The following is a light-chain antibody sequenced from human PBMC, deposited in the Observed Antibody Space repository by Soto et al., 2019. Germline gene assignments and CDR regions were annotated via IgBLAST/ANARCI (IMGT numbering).Light chain of an antibody. V-gene: IGLV2-14*01. Sequence: QSVLTQPASVSGSPGQSITISCTGTSSDVGGYNYVSWYQQHPGKAPKLMIYDVRNRPSGVSNRFSGSKSGNTASLTISGLQDEDEADYYCSSYTKRTILHIFGTGTKVTVL. CDR1: SSDVGGYNY. CDR3: SSYTKRTILHI. J-gene: IGLJ1*01. CDR2: DVR.